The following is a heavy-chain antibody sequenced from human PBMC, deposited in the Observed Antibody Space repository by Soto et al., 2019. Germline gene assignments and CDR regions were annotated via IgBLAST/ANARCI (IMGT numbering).Heavy chain of an antibody. CDR1: GLTVSGKKY. J-gene: IGHJ3*01. Sequence: DVQLVESGGGLMQPGESLRLSCAASGLTVSGKKYVAWVRQAPGKGLEWVSALYDVDGSFYADSVKGRFTTASDSSKPTVYLPMNGLRPDDTAVYYCATWNEREHAYDVWGQGTTVTVSS. CDR2: LYDVDGS. D-gene: IGHD1-1*01. V-gene: IGHV3-53*01. CDR3: ATWNEREHAYDV.